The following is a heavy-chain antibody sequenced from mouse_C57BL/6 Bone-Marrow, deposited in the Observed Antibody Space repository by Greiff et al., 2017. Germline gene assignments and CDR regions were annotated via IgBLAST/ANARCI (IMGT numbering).Heavy chain of an antibody. V-gene: IGHV1-81*01. CDR1: GYTFTSYG. D-gene: IGHD1-1*01. Sequence: QVQLQQSGAELARPGASVKLSCKASGYTFTSYGISWVKQRTGQGLEWIGEIYPRSGNTYYNEKFKGKATLTADKSSSTAYMELRSLTSEDSAVYVCARRYYGSSDFDYWGQGTTLTVSS. CDR3: ARRYYGSSDFDY. J-gene: IGHJ2*01. CDR2: IYPRSGNT.